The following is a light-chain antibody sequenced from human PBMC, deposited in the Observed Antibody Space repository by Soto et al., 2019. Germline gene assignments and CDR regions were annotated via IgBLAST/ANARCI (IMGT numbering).Light chain of an antibody. CDR3: QQYNIWRSIT. Sequence: EIVVTHSPATLSVSPWERATLSCSASQSVGNKVAWYQHKPGQTPRLIIYDISTRAAGVPARFSGSGYGTDFTLTISSLQSEDFAVYYCQQYNIWRSITFGQGTRLEI. V-gene: IGKV3-15*01. CDR2: DIS. J-gene: IGKJ5*01. CDR1: QSVGNK.